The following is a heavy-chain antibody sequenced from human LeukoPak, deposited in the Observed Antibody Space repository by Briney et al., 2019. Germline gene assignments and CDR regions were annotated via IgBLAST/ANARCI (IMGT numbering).Heavy chain of an antibody. CDR2: INHSGST. Sequence: SETLSLTCAVYGGSFSGYYWSWIRQPPGKGLEWIGEINHSGSTNYNPSLKSRVTISVDTSKNQFSLKLSSVTAADTAVYYCARLSITMVRGVIYGLFDYWGQGTLVTVSS. CDR1: GGSFSGYY. D-gene: IGHD3-10*01. V-gene: IGHV4-34*01. CDR3: ARLSITMVRGVIYGLFDY. J-gene: IGHJ4*02.